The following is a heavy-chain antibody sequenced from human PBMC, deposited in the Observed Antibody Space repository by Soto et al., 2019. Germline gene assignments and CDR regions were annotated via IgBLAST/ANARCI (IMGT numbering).Heavy chain of an antibody. CDR1: AFTLSAYD. Sequence: GGSLRLSCAASAFTLSAYDMHWVRQPNGKGLEWVSALGAADDPYYLGSVKGRFTISRENAKNSLYLQMNNLRAGDTAVYYCARAYSGRLPRRADYYYAMAVWGQGTTVTISS. CDR3: ARAYSGRLPRRADYYYAMAV. J-gene: IGHJ6*02. CDR2: LGAADDP. D-gene: IGHD2-15*01. V-gene: IGHV3-13*05.